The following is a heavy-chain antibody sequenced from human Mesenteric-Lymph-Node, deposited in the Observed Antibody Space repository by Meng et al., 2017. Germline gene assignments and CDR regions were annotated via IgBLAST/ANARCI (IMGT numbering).Heavy chain of an antibody. Sequence: SETLSLTCTVSGGSISSSSYYWGWIRQPPGKGLEWIGSIYYSGSTYYNPSLKSRVTISVDTSKNQFSLKLSSVTAADTAVYYCARVDYYDSSGTGDAVDIWGQGTMVTVSS. CDR3: ARVDYYDSSGTGDAVDI. D-gene: IGHD3-22*01. V-gene: IGHV4-39*07. CDR1: GGSISSSSYY. CDR2: IYYSGST. J-gene: IGHJ3*02.